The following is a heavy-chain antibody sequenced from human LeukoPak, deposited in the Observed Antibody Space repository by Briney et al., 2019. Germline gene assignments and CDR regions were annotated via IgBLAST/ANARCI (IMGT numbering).Heavy chain of an antibody. J-gene: IGHJ4*02. CDR3: ARDVFGLDY. V-gene: IGHV1-46*01. CDR1: GYTFTSYY. CDR2: INPSGGST. Sequence: ASVKVSCKASGYTFTSYYMHWVRQAPGQGLEWMGIINPSGGSTSYAQKFQGRVTMTSDTSTSTVYMQLRSLRSDDTALYYCARDVFGLDYWGQGTLVTVSS. D-gene: IGHD3-10*01.